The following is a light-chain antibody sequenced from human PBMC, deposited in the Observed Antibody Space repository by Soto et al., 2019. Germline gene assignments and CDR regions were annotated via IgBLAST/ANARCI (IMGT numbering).Light chain of an antibody. CDR2: DAS. V-gene: IGKV3-11*01. CDR1: QSVSSY. J-gene: IGKJ3*01. CDR3: HNRSNWPSP. Sequence: EIVLTQSPATLSLSPGERATLSCRASQSVSSYLAWYQQKPGQAPRLLIYDASNRATGIPARFSGSGSGTDFTLTISSLEPEVFSVYYGHNRSNWPSPFGP.